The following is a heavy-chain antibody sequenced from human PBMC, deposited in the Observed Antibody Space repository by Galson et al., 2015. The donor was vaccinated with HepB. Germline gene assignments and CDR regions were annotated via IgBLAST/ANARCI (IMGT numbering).Heavy chain of an antibody. Sequence: QSGAEVKKPGESLRISCKGSGYSFTSYLINWVRQMPGKGLEWMGRIDPRDSYTNYSPSFQGHVTISVDKSISTAYLQWSSLKASDSAMYYCARGSFGYSRYSEGDYWGQGTLVTVSS. CDR3: ARGSFGYSRYSEGDY. CDR2: IDPRDSYT. V-gene: IGHV5-10-1*01. D-gene: IGHD5-18*01. J-gene: IGHJ4*02. CDR1: GYSFTSYL.